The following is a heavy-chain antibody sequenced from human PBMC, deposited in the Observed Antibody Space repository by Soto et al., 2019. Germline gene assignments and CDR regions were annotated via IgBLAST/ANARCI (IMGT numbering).Heavy chain of an antibody. V-gene: IGHV1-18*04. Sequence: ASVKVSCKASGYTFTSYGISWVRQAPGQGLEWMGWISAYNGNTNYAQKLQGRVTMTTDTSTSTAYMELRSLRSDDTAVYYCASSLGYCSGGSCYGYYFDYWGQGTLVTVSS. D-gene: IGHD2-15*01. CDR2: ISAYNGNT. J-gene: IGHJ4*02. CDR3: ASSLGYCSGGSCYGYYFDY. CDR1: GYTFTSYG.